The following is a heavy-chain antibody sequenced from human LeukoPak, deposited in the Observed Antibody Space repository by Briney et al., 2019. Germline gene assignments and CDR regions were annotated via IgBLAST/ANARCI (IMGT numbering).Heavy chain of an antibody. CDR1: GGSISSYY. V-gene: IGHV4-59*01. CDR3: ARGPEAFGVLKGAFDI. Sequence: PSETLSLTCTGSGGSISSYYWSWIRQPPGKGLELIGYIYDSGSTNYNPSLKSRVTISVDTSENQLSLKLRSVTAADTAVYYCARGPEAFGVLKGAFDIWGQGTMVTVSS. D-gene: IGHD3-3*01. J-gene: IGHJ3*02. CDR2: IYDSGST.